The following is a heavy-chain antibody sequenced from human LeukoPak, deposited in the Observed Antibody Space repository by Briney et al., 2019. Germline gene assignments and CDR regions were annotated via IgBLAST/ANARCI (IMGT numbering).Heavy chain of an antibody. CDR2: IYYSGST. D-gene: IGHD1-26*01. J-gene: IGHJ6*02. CDR3: ATTDTSRKQQSGSYNGFYYYYGMDV. Sequence: SETLSLTCTVSGGSISSYYWSWIRQPPGKGLEWIGYIYYSGSTNYNPSLKSRVTISVDTSKNQFSLKLSSVTAADTAVYYCATTDTSRKQQSGSYNGFYYYYGMDVWGQGTTVTVSS. V-gene: IGHV4-59*08. CDR1: GGSISSYY.